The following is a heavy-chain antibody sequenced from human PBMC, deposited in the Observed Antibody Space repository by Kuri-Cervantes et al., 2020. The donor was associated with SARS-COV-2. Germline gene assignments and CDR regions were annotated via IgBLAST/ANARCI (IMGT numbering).Heavy chain of an antibody. CDR3: ARDGEEYSWSYWHGY. J-gene: IGHJ4*02. Sequence: GGSLRLSCAASGFTFSSYWMSWVRQAPGKGLEWVANIKQDGSEKYYVDSVKGRFTISRDNAKNSLYLQMNSLRAEDTAVYYCARDGEEYSWSYWHGYWGQGTLVTVSS. CDR1: GFTFSSYW. CDR2: IKQDGSEK. V-gene: IGHV3-7*01. D-gene: IGHD1-26*01.